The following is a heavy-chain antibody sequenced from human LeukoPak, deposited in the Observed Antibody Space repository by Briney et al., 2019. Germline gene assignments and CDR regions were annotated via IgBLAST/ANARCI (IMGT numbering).Heavy chain of an antibody. Sequence: GGSLRLSCVASGFTFSNYLMNWVRQAPGKGLEWVSGISHSGSSIYYADSVRGRFTISRDNSKNTLYLQMDRLRVEDTAVYYCAMALDYWGQGTLVTVSS. V-gene: IGHV3-23*01. CDR1: GFTFSNYL. CDR3: AMALDY. J-gene: IGHJ4*02. CDR2: ISHSGSSI.